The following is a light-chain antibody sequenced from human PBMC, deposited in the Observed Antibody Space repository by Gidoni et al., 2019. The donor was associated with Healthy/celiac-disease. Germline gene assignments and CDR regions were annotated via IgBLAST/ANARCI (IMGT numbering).Light chain of an antibody. CDR3: QQSYSTPPTT. CDR2: AAS. V-gene: IGKV1-39*01. Sequence: IQMTPAPSSLSASVGDRVTITCRASQSISSYLNWYQQKPGEAPKLLIYAASSLQSGVPSRFSGSGSGTDFTLTISSLQPEDFATYYCQQSYSTPPTTFGQGTRLEIK. J-gene: IGKJ5*01. CDR1: QSISSY.